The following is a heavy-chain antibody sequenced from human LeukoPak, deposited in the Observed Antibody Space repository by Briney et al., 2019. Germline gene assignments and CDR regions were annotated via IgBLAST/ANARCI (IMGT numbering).Heavy chain of an antibody. V-gene: IGHV4-59*08. CDR1: GDSISSYY. Sequence: PSETLPLTCTVSGDSISSYYWNWIRQPPGKGLEWIGYIYDSGSTNYNPSLKSRVTISVDTSKNQFSLKLSSVTAADTAVYYCARGYSSGWIDYWGQGTLVTVSS. CDR3: ARGYSSGWIDY. J-gene: IGHJ4*02. D-gene: IGHD6-19*01. CDR2: IYDSGST.